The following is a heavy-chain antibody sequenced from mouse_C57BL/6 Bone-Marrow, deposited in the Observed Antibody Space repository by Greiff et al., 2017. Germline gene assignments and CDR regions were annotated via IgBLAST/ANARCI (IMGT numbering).Heavy chain of an antibody. V-gene: IGHV14-3*01. CDR2: IDPANGNT. Sequence: VQLQQSVAELVRPGASVKLSCTASGFNIKNTYMPWVKQRPEQGLEWIGRIDPANGNTKYAPKFQGKATITADTSSNTAYLQLSSLTSEDTAIYYCASYAFFDYWGQGTTLTVSS. D-gene: IGHD6-5*01. CDR3: ASYAFFDY. J-gene: IGHJ2*01. CDR1: GFNIKNTY.